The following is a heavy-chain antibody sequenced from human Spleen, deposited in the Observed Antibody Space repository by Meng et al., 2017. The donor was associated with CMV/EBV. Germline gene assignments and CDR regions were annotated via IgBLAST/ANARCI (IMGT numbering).Heavy chain of an antibody. D-gene: IGHD6-19*01. CDR2: IYRGGNT. CDR1: GSTVSSNY. Sequence: GGSLRLSCAASGSTVSSNYMSWVRQAPGKGLEWVSVIYRGGNTFYAGSVKGRFTISRDNSKNTLYLQMNSLRAEDTAVYYCAGNPYTSGWYDYWGQGTLVTVSS. V-gene: IGHV3-53*01. CDR3: AGNPYTSGWYDY. J-gene: IGHJ4*02.